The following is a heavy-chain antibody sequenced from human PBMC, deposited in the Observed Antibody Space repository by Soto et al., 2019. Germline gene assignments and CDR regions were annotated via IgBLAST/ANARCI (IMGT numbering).Heavy chain of an antibody. CDR3: AKLRVGTTLDY. J-gene: IGHJ4*02. Sequence: EVQLVESGGGLAQPGGSLRLSCAASGFPLSIHWMSWVRQAPGKGLEWVATITKDGSDNYYVDSVKGRFTISRDNAQNSVFLQMNSLRVEDTAVYYCAKLRVGTTLDYWGQGALVTVSS. CDR2: ITKDGSDN. D-gene: IGHD1-26*01. V-gene: IGHV3-7*01. CDR1: GFPLSIHW.